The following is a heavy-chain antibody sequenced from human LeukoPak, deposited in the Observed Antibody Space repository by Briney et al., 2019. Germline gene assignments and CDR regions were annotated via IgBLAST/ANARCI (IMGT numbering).Heavy chain of an antibody. CDR1: GYSFTSYW. Sequence: GESLKISCKGSGYSFTSYWIGWVRQMPGKGLEWMGIIYPGDSDTRYSPSLQGQVTISADKSSSTAYLQWSSLKASDTAMYYCARHGVTMVRGVNYYYYGMDVWGQGTLVTVSS. CDR2: IYPGDSDT. V-gene: IGHV5-51*01. D-gene: IGHD3-10*01. J-gene: IGHJ6*02. CDR3: ARHGVTMVRGVNYYYYGMDV.